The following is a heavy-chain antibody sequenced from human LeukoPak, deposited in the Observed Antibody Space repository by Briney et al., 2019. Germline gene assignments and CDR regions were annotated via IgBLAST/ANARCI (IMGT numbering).Heavy chain of an antibody. J-gene: IGHJ5*02. CDR2: INPNSGGT. CDR1: GYIFTASY. CDR3: ARADGLHGGPYLIGP. V-gene: IGHV1-2*02. D-gene: IGHD2-21*01. Sequence: ASVKVSCKASGYIFTASYIHWVRQAPGQGLECMGWINPNSGGTSSAQKFQGRVTMTRDTSITTVYMEVRWLTSDDTTIYYCARADGLHGGPYLIGPWGQGTLVTVSS.